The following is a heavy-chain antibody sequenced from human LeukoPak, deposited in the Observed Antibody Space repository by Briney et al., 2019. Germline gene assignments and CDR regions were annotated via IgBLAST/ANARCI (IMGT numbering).Heavy chain of an antibody. CDR1: GLTVGVDC. D-gene: IGHD2-21*02. V-gene: IGHV3-66*01. J-gene: IGHJ1*01. CDR2: MYGNGET. CDR3: ARDFVYCGGDCFAEYFQH. Sequence: GGSLRLSCAVSGLTVGVDCVSWVRQAPGKGLEWVSVMYGNGETVYGDSVKGRFTISRDNAKNSLYLQMNSLRAEDTAVYYCARDFVYCGGDCFAEYFQHWGQGTLVTVSS.